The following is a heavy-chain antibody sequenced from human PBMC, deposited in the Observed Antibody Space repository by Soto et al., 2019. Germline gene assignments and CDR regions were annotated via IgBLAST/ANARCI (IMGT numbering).Heavy chain of an antibody. Sequence: GGSMRLSCAASGFTFSSYAMSWVRQAPGKGLEWVSAISGSGGSTYYADSVKGRFTISRDNSKNTLYLQMNSLRAEDTAVYYCAKYLGDLGGMDVWGQGTTVTVSS. V-gene: IGHV3-23*01. CDR3: AKYLGDLGGMDV. CDR1: GFTFSSYA. J-gene: IGHJ6*02. D-gene: IGHD3-10*01. CDR2: ISGSGGST.